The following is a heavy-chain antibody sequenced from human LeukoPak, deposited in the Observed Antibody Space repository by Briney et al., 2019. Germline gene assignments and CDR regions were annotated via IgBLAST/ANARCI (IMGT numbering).Heavy chain of an antibody. V-gene: IGHV4-39*01. D-gene: IGHD5-12*01. Sequence: KPSETLSLTCTVSGGSISSSSYYWGWIRQPPGKGLEWIGSIYYSGSTYYNPSLKSRVTISVDTSKNQFSLKLSSVTAADTAVYYCASRRYSGYPLDYWGQGTLVTVSS. CDR1: GGSISSSSYY. CDR2: IYYSGST. J-gene: IGHJ4*02. CDR3: ASRRYSGYPLDY.